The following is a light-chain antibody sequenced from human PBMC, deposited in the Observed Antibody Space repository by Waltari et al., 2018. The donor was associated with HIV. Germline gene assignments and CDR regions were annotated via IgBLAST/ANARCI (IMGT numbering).Light chain of an antibody. Sequence: SFELTQPPSVSVSPGQTASITCSGDKLGGNYASWYQQKPGQSPVLVIYQDSMRPSVIPERFSGSSSVNTVTLTIGETQALDEPAYSCHAWDSFTGVFGGGTMLTVL. CDR2: QDS. V-gene: IGLV3-1*01. CDR1: KLGGNY. CDR3: HAWDSFTGV. J-gene: IGLJ3*02.